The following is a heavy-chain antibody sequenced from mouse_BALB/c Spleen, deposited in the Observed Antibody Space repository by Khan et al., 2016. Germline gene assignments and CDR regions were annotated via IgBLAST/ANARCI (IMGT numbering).Heavy chain of an antibody. J-gene: IGHJ2*01. V-gene: IGHV1-54*01. CDR1: GYAFTNYL. Sequence: QVQLQQSGAELVRPGTSVKVSCKASGYAFTNYLIEWVKQRPGQGLEWIGVINPGSGGTNYNEKFKGKATLTADKSSSTAYMQLSSLTSDDSAVYFCARKGFYGKYVYSFDYWGQGTTLTVS. D-gene: IGHD2-1*01. CDR2: INPGSGGT. CDR3: ARKGFYGKYVYSFDY.